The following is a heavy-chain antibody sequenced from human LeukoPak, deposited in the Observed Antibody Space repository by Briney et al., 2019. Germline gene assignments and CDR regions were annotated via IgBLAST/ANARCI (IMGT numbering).Heavy chain of an antibody. CDR2: IIPILGIA. D-gene: IGHD1-26*01. CDR1: GGTFSSYA. J-gene: IGHJ4*02. Sequence: SVKVSCKASGGTFSSYAISWVRQAPGQGLEWMGRIIPILGIANYAQKFQGRVTITADKSTSTAYMELSSLRSEDTAVYYCASRVAELPEYYFDYWGQGTLVTVSS. CDR3: ASRVAELPEYYFDY. V-gene: IGHV1-69*04.